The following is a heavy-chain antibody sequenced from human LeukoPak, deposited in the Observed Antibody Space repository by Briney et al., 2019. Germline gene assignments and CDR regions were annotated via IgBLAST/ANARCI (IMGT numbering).Heavy chain of an antibody. J-gene: IGHJ5*02. CDR3: ARGIASTSCYGPSCNWFDP. V-gene: IGHV1-2*02. CDR1: GYTFTGYY. Sequence: ASVKVSCKASGYTFTGYYMYWVRQAPGQGLEWMGWINPNSGGTNYAQKFQGRVTMTRDTSISTAYMELSSPRSDDTAIYYCARGIASTSCYGPSCNWFDPWGQGTLVTVSS. CDR2: INPNSGGT. D-gene: IGHD2-2*01.